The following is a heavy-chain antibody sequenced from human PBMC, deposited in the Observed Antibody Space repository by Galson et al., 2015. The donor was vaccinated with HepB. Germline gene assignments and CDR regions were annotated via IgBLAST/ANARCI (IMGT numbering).Heavy chain of an antibody. Sequence: SLRLSCAASGFSFSSYAMTWVRQAPGKGLEWVSSISGNGGDTKYGDSVKGRFTIFRDKAKSTLYLQMNSLRAEDTAVYYCARAKEGRGYFDYWGQGTLVTVSS. CDR3: ARAKEGRGYFDY. V-gene: IGHV3-23*01. J-gene: IGHJ4*02. CDR2: ISGNGGDT. D-gene: IGHD3-10*01. CDR1: GFSFSSYA.